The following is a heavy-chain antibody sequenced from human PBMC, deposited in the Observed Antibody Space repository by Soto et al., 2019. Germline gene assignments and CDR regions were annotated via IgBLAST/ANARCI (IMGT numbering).Heavy chain of an antibody. J-gene: IGHJ6*02. CDR1: GYTFSSYG. CDR3: ARDPIYDILTGYYAVQGDYYHYGMDV. Sequence: GESLKISCKASGYTFSSYGFSWVRQAPGQGLEWMGWISAYNANTNYAQKLQGRVTMTTDTSTSSAYMELRSLRYDDTAVYYCARDPIYDILTGYYAVQGDYYHYGMDVWGQGTTVTVSS. CDR2: ISAYNANT. V-gene: IGHV1-18*01. D-gene: IGHD3-9*01.